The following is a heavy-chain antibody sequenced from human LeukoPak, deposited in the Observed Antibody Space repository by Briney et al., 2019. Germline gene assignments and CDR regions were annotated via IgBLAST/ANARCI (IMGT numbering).Heavy chain of an antibody. CDR2: INPNSGGT. J-gene: IGHJ4*02. V-gene: IGHV1-2*02. CDR3: ARDYDFWSGYFDFDY. CDR1: GYIFTGCY. Sequence: ASVKVSCKASGYIFTGCYMHWVRQAPGQGLEWMGWINPNSGGTNYAQKFQGRVTMTRDTSISTAYMELSRLRSDDTAVYYCARDYDFWSGYFDFDYWGQGTLVTVSS. D-gene: IGHD3-3*01.